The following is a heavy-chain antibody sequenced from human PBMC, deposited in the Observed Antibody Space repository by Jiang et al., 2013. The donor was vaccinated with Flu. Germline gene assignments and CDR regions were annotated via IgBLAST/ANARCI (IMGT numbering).Heavy chain of an antibody. D-gene: IGHD6-19*01. CDR1: GFTFSSYG. CDR2: IWYDGSNK. V-gene: IGHV3-33*01. Sequence: QLLESGGGVVQPGRSLRLSCAASGFTFSSYGMHWVRQAPGKGLEWVAVIWYDGSNKYYADSVKGRFTISRDNSKNTLYLQMNSLRAEDTAVYYCGRVAGRYYFDYWGQGTLVTVSS. J-gene: IGHJ4*02. CDR3: GRVAGRYYFDY.